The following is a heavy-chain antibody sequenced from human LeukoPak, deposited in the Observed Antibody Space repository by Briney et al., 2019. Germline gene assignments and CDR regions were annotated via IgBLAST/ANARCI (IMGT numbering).Heavy chain of an antibody. CDR2: ISAYNGNT. V-gene: IGHV1-18*01. J-gene: IGHJ4*02. D-gene: IGHD2-15*01. Sequence: ASVKVSCKASGYTFTSYGISWVRQAPGHGLEWMGWISAYNGNTNYAQKLQGRVTMTTDTSTSTAYMELRSLRSDDTAVYYCARDLDRYCSGGSCYSALHYWGQGTLVTVSS. CDR1: GYTFTSYG. CDR3: ARDLDRYCSGGSCYSALHY.